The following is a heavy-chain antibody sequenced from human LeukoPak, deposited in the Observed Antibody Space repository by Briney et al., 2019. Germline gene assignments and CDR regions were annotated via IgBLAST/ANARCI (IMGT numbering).Heavy chain of an antibody. CDR2: MYYSEST. J-gene: IGHJ4*02. CDR3: ARSSGYMSY. CDR1: GGSLSSSSHY. Sequence: SETLSLTCAVSGGSLSSSSHYWGWIRQPPGKGLEWIGSMYYSESTHYNPSLKSRVSISVDTSKNQLSLNVSSVTAADTAVYYCARSSGYMSYWGQGTLVTVSS. V-gene: IGHV4-39*01. D-gene: IGHD3-22*01.